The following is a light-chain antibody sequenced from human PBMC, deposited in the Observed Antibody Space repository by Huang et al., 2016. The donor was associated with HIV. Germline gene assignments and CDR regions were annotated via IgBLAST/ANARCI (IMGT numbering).Light chain of an antibody. Sequence: EIVLTQSPGTLSLSPGERATLSCRASQSVSNNFLAWYLQKPGQAPTLRIYGASTRATDIPDRFSGSGSGTDFTLTISRLEPEDFAVYYCHQYAGPPFTFGPGTKVDLK. CDR1: QSVSNNF. CDR3: HQYAGPPFT. V-gene: IGKV3-20*01. J-gene: IGKJ3*01. CDR2: GAS.